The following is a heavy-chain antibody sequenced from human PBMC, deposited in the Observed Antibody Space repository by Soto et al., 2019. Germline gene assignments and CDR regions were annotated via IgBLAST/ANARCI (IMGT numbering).Heavy chain of an antibody. V-gene: IGHV3-74*01. CDR1: GFTFSNYW. CDR3: ASNYAYAEGYYYYGIDV. Sequence: EVQLVESGGGLVQPGGSLRLSCAASGFTFSNYWMHWVRQAPGKGLVWVSRVNSDGSTTNDADSVKGRFTISRDNAKNTLHLQMNSLGAEDAAVYYCASNYAYAEGYYYYGIDVWGQGTKVTVSS. J-gene: IGHJ6*02. D-gene: IGHD3-16*01. CDR2: VNSDGSTT.